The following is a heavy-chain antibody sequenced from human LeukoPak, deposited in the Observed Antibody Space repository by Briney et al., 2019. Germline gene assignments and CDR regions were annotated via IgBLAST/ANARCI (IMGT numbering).Heavy chain of an antibody. CDR1: GFTFSSYA. J-gene: IGHJ4*02. Sequence: GGSLRLSCAASGFTFSSYAMSWVRQAPGKGLEWVSDISGSGGSTDYADSVKGRSTISRDNSKNTLYLQMNSLRAEDTAVYYCAKDRYNYGSTSSDYWGQGTLVTVSS. D-gene: IGHD5-18*01. CDR3: AKDRYNYGSTSSDY. V-gene: IGHV3-23*01. CDR2: ISGSGGST.